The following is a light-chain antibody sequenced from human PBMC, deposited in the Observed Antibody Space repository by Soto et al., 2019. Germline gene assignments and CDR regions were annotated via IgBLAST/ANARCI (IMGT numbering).Light chain of an antibody. J-gene: IGLJ1*01. CDR3: SSYTGSSTFV. CDR2: DVN. V-gene: IGLV2-14*01. Sequence: QSVLTQPASVSGSPGQSITTSCTGTSNDVGGYNYVSWYQQLPGKAPKLMIYDVNNLPSGVSNRFSGSKSGNTASLTISGLQAEDEADYYCSSYTGSSTFVFGTGTKVTVL. CDR1: SNDVGGYNY.